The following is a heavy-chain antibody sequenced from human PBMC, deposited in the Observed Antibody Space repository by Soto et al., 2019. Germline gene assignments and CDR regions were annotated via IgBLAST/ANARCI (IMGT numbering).Heavy chain of an antibody. J-gene: IGHJ6*02. Sequence: GESLKISCKGSGYSFTSYWIGWVRQMPGKGLEWMGIIYPGDSDTRYSPSFQGQVTISADKSISTAYLQWSSLKASDTAMYYCARHSSDPIGARRDTAMRHYYYGMDVWGQGTTVTVSS. CDR1: GYSFTSYW. V-gene: IGHV5-51*01. CDR2: IYPGDSDT. CDR3: ARHSSDPIGARRDTAMRHYYYGMDV. D-gene: IGHD5-18*01.